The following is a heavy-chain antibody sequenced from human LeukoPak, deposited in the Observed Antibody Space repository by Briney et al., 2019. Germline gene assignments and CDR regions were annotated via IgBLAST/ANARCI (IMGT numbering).Heavy chain of an antibody. D-gene: IGHD3-16*02. V-gene: IGHV4-34*01. CDR2: INHSGST. J-gene: IGHJ4*02. CDR3: ARGLDDYVWGSYRKFDY. Sequence: SETLSLTCAVYGGSFSGYYWSWIRQPPGKGLEWIGEINHSGSTNYNPSLKSRVTISVDTSKNQFSLKLSSATAADTAVYYCARGLDDYVWGSYRKFDYWGQGTLVTVSS. CDR1: GGSFSGYY.